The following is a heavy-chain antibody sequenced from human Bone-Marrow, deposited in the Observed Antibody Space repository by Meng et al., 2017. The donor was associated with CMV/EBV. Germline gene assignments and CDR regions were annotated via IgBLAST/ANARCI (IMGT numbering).Heavy chain of an antibody. CDR3: ARGSYVRYFDRLQEYYFDY. CDR1: GYTFTSYG. D-gene: IGHD3-9*01. Sequence: ASVKVSCKASGYTFTSYGISWVRQAPGQGLEWMGWISAYNDNTNYAQKLQGRVTMTTDTSTSTAYMELSRLRSDDTAVYYCARGSYVRYFDRLQEYYFDYWGQGTRVTVSS. CDR2: ISAYNDNT. J-gene: IGHJ4*02. V-gene: IGHV1-18*01.